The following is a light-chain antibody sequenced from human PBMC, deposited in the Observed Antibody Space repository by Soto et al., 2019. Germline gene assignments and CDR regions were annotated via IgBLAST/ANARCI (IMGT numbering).Light chain of an antibody. CDR3: QQSSSSPIT. V-gene: IGKV3-20*01. CDR1: QSVSSSY. J-gene: IGKJ5*01. CDR2: AAS. Sequence: EIVFTQSPGTLSFSPGERGTLPFRASQSVSSSYLAWYQQKPGQAPRLLMSAASSRATGIPDRFSGSGSGTDFTLTISRLEAEDFAVYYCQQSSSSPITFGQGTRLEIK.